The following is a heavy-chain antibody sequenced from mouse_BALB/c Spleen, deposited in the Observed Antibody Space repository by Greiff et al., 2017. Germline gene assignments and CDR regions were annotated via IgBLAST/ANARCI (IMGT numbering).Heavy chain of an antibody. J-gene: IGHJ4*01. CDR3: ARDPYDGYPYAMDY. V-gene: IGHV5-6-3*01. CDR1: GFTFSSYG. D-gene: IGHD2-3*01. Sequence: EVMLVESGGGLVQPGGSLKLSCAASGFTFSSYGMSWVRQTPDKRLELVATINSNGGSTYYPDSVKGRFTISRDNAKNTLYLQMSSLKSEDTAMYYCARDPYDGYPYAMDYWGQGTSVTVSS. CDR2: INSNGGST.